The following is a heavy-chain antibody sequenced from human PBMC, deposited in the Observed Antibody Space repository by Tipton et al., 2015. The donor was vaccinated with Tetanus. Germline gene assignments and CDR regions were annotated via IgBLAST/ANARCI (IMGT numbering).Heavy chain of an antibody. CDR3: ARVDASSWSEFDF. Sequence: TLSLTCTVSGGSIGTFYWGLIRQSPGKELEWLDYIYFSGTTHYNPSLKSRVTLSLDTSKNQFSLNLTAVTAADTAVYYCARVDASSWSEFDFWGPGTLVSV. V-gene: IGHV4-59*12. CDR1: GGSIGTFY. J-gene: IGHJ4*02. D-gene: IGHD6-13*01. CDR2: IYFSGTT.